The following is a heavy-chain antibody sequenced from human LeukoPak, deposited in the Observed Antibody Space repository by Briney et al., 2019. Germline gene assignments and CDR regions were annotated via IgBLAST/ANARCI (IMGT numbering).Heavy chain of an antibody. D-gene: IGHD3-10*01. CDR3: VTGVYYFDY. CDR1: GFTFSSYW. CDR2: IDQNGSEK. V-gene: IGHV3-7*05. J-gene: IGHJ4*02. Sequence: QPGGSLRLSCVASGFTFSSYWMAWVRQAPGKGLEWVANIDQNGSEKYFVDSVKGRFTISRDNAKNSLYLQMNSLRAEDTAAYYCVTGVYYFDYWGQGTLVTVSS.